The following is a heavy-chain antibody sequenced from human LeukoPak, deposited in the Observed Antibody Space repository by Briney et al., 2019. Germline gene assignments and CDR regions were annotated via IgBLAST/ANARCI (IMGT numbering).Heavy chain of an antibody. Sequence: PGGSLRLSCAASGFTFSRYGMHWVRQAPGKGLEWVAVIWYDGSNKYCADSVKGRFTISRDNSKNTLYLQMNSLRAEDTAVYYCARSQNYGDCMWFDPWGQGTLVTVSS. CDR1: GFTFSRYG. V-gene: IGHV3-33*01. CDR2: IWYDGSNK. J-gene: IGHJ5*02. CDR3: ARSQNYGDCMWFDP. D-gene: IGHD4-17*01.